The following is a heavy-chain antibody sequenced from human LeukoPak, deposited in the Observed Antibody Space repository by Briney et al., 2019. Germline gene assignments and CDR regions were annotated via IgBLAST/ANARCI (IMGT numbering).Heavy chain of an antibody. V-gene: IGHV1-24*01. CDR1: GYTLTELS. CDR3: ATKLLRFLEYDY. J-gene: IGHJ4*02. CDR2: FDPEDGET. D-gene: IGHD3-3*01. Sequence: ASVKVSCKVSGYTLTELSMHWVRQAPGKGLEWMGGFDPEDGETIYAQKFQGRVTMSEDTSTDTVYMELSSLRSEDTAVYYCATKLLRFLEYDYWGQGTLVTVSS.